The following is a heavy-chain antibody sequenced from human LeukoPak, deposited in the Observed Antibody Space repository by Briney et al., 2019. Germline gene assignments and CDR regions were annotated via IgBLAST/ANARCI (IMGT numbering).Heavy chain of an antibody. J-gene: IGHJ4*02. D-gene: IGHD6-6*01. CDR2: IYYSGST. CDR3: GGGSSGLSDY. Sequence: SETLSLTCTVSGGSISSYYWSWIRQPPGKGLEWIGYIYYSGSTNYNPSLKSRVTISVDTSKNQFSLKLSSVTAADTAVYYCGGGSSGLSDYWGQGTLVTVSS. V-gene: IGHV4-59*12. CDR1: GGSISSYY.